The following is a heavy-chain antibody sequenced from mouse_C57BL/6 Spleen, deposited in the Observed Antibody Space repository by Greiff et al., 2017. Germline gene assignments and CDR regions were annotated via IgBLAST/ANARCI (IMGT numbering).Heavy chain of an antibody. V-gene: IGHV5-17*01. CDR1: GFTFSDYG. CDR3: ARPRYSNYEDWFAC. Sequence: EVKLVESGGGLVKPGGSLKLSCAASGFTFSDYGMHWVRQAPEKGLEWVAYISSGSSTIYYADTVKGRFTISRDNAKNTLFLQMTSLRSEDTAMYYCARPRYSNYEDWFACWGQGTLVTVSA. D-gene: IGHD2-5*01. J-gene: IGHJ3*01. CDR2: ISSGSSTI.